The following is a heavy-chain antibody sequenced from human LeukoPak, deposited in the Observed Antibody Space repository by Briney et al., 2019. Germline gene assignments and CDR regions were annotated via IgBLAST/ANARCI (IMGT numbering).Heavy chain of an antibody. V-gene: IGHV5-51*04. Sequence: GESRKFSCKGSGYIFNNYWSGWVRQVPGKGPEWFGIINAGDADTRNSPSCQGQVTTSADKPFSTTFLQRSRLRASETAMYFCARTFYFGDSDYFTFHYWGEGAMVTVSS. CDR3: ARTFYFGDSDYFTFHY. CDR1: GYIFNNYW. D-gene: IGHD3-22*01. CDR2: INAGDADT. J-gene: IGHJ4*02.